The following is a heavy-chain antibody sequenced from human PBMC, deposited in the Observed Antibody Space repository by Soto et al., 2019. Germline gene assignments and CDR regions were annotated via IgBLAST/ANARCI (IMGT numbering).Heavy chain of an antibody. Sequence: ASVKVSCKASGYTFTSYAMHWVRQAPGQRLEWMGWINAGNGNTKYSQKFQGRVTITRDTSASTAYMELSSLRSEDTAVYYCARYGGSVRPDYYFDYWGQGTLVTVSS. V-gene: IGHV1-3*01. CDR1: GYTFTSYA. D-gene: IGHD2-15*01. CDR2: INAGNGNT. J-gene: IGHJ4*02. CDR3: ARYGGSVRPDYYFDY.